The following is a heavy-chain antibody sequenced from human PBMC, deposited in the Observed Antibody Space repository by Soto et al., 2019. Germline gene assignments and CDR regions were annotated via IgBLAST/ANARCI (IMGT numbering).Heavy chain of an antibody. V-gene: IGHV3-23*01. D-gene: IGHD3-3*01. CDR2: ISSMGDKS. CDR1: GFPFINYA. Sequence: PGGSLRLSCAASGFPFINYAINWVRQAPGKGLEWVSAISSMGDKSYFADSARGRFTISRDNSKNTVYLQMNNLRVDDTAIYYCAKVPTIFGVVTTHFDYWGQGTLVTVSS. CDR3: AKVPTIFGVVTTHFDY. J-gene: IGHJ4*01.